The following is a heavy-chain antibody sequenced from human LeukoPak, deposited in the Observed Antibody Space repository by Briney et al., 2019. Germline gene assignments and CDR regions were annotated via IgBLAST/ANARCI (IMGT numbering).Heavy chain of an antibody. J-gene: IGHJ4*02. CDR2: IYPGDFDT. D-gene: IGHD2-2*01. CDR1: GYSFTNHW. V-gene: IGHV5-51*01. CDR3: ARLVCSSTSCYSGFDF. Sequence: GEPLKISCKGFGYSFTNHWIGWVRQMPEKGLEWMGIIYPGDFDTRYSPSFQGQVTISADKSISTAYLQWSSLKASDTAIYYCARLVCSSTSCYSGFDFWGQGTLVTVSS.